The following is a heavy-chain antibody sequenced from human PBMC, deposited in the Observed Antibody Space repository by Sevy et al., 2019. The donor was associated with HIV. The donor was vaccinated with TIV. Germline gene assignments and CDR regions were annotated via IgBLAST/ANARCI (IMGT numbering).Heavy chain of an antibody. Sequence: SETLSLTCAVYGGSFSGYYWSWIRQPPGKGLEWIGEINHSGSTNYNPSLKSRVTISVDTSKNQFSLKRSSVTAADTAVYYCARFRTLEKQLGYYYYYGMDVWGQGTTVTVSS. CDR1: GGSFSGYY. V-gene: IGHV4-34*01. CDR3: ARFRTLEKQLGYYYYYGMDV. CDR2: INHSGST. J-gene: IGHJ6*02. D-gene: IGHD6-6*01.